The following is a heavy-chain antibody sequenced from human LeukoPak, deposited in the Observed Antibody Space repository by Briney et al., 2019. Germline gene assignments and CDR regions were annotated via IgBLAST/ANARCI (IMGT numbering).Heavy chain of an antibody. D-gene: IGHD4-17*01. CDR3: ARVSPNTVTTLQYFDY. V-gene: IGHV3-30*02. Sequence: PGGSLRLSCAASGFTFSSHGMHWVRQAPGKGLEWVTFIRSDGSSNYYGDSVKGRFTLSRDNFKNTLSLQMNSLRAEDTAVYYCARVSPNTVTTLQYFDYWGQGTLVTVSS. J-gene: IGHJ4*02. CDR2: IRSDGSSN. CDR1: GFTFSSHG.